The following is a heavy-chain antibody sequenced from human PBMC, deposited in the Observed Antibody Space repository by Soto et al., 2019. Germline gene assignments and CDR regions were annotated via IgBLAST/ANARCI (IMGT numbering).Heavy chain of an antibody. CDR1: GFSVSTTGVG. Sequence: QITLKESGPTLVKPTETLTLTCNFSGFSVSTTGVGVGWIRQAPGKALEWLVFVYWDDDKRYSPSLRSRLTLTKDTSKNQVVLTISYMEPVDTGTYYCARRRQSHRNWNTGDFDFWGQGILVTVSS. D-gene: IGHD1-20*01. J-gene: IGHJ4*02. CDR3: ARRRQSHRNWNTGDFDF. V-gene: IGHV2-5*02. CDR2: VYWDDDK.